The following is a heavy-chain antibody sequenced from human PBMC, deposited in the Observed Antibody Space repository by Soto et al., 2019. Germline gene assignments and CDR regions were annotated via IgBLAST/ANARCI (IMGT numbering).Heavy chain of an antibody. Sequence: QVQLVESGGGVVQPGRSLRLSCAASGFTFSSYGMHWVRQAPGKGLEWVAVISYDGSNKYYADSVKGRFTISRDNSKNTLYLQMNSLRAEDTAVYYGAKDKGIVGATAPYWGQGPLVTVSS. CDR2: ISYDGSNK. V-gene: IGHV3-30*18. CDR3: AKDKGIVGATAPY. J-gene: IGHJ4*02. D-gene: IGHD1-26*01. CDR1: GFTFSSYG.